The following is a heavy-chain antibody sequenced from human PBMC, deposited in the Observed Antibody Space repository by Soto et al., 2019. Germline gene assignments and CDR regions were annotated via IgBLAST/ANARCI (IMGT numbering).Heavy chain of an antibody. CDR3: ARHAKTTPLVN. V-gene: IGHV4-39*01. J-gene: IGHJ4*02. D-gene: IGHD2-21*01. Sequence: QLQLQESGPGLVKPSETLSLTCTVSGGSISSSTYNWGWIRQPQGKGLEWIGSIYYSGSTYYNPSLKSRVTISVDTSKNQFSLKLSSVTAADTAVYHCARHAKTTPLVNWGQGTLVTVSS. CDR2: IYYSGST. CDR1: GGSISSSTYN.